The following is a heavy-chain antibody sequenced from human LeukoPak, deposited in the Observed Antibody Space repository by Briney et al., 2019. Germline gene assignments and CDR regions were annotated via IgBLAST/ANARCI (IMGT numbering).Heavy chain of an antibody. V-gene: IGHV3-30*02. D-gene: IGHD3-9*01. J-gene: IGHJ5*02. CDR1: GLTFSSYA. CDR2: IRYDGSNQ. CDR3: AKDRGTGYSNNWFDP. Sequence: GGSLRLSCAASGLTFSSYAIHWVRQAPGKGLEWVAFIRYDGSNQYYADSVKGRFTISRDNSKNTLYLQMNSLRAEDTAVYYCAKDRGTGYSNNWFDPWGQGTLVTVSS.